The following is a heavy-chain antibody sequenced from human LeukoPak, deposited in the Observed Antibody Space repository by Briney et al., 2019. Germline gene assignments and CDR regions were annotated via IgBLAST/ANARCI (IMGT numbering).Heavy chain of an antibody. V-gene: IGHV4-59*01. CDR1: GGSISSYY. CDR2: IYYSGST. D-gene: IGHD4-23*01. Sequence: SETLSLTCTVSGGSISSYYWSWIRQPPGKGLEWIGYIYYSGSTNCNPSVKSRVAMSIDTSKKQFSLKLSSLTAADTAVYYCARGGTAVIAPYAFDIWGQGTMVTVSS. CDR3: ARGGTAVIAPYAFDI. J-gene: IGHJ3*02.